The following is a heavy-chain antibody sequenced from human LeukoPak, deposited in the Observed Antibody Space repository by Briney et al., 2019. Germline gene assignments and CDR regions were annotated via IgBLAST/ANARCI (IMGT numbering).Heavy chain of an antibody. J-gene: IGHJ4*02. CDR1: GYTFTNYY. CDR2: INPSGGST. D-gene: IGHD6-19*01. CDR3: ARDARWMIAVAVAYFDY. V-gene: IGHV1-46*01. Sequence: ASVKVSCKASGYTFTNYYMYWVRQAPGQGLEWMGIINPSGGSTSYAQKFQGTVTMTRDTSTTTVYMELSSLRSEDTAVYYCARDARWMIAVAVAYFDYWGQGTLVTVSS.